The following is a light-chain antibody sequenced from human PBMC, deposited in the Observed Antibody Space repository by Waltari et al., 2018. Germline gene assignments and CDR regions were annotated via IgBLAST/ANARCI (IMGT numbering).Light chain of an antibody. J-gene: IGLJ1*01. Sequence: SYVLTQAPSVSVAPGETARIPCGGNNIADKNVHWYQQKPGQAPVLVIFYDSDWLSAIPRRFSGSNSGSTSTLTISRAEAGDEADYYGQVWNTSIYRSVFGTGTKVTVL. CDR3: QVWNTSIYRSV. CDR1: NIADKN. CDR2: YDS. V-gene: IGLV3-21*04.